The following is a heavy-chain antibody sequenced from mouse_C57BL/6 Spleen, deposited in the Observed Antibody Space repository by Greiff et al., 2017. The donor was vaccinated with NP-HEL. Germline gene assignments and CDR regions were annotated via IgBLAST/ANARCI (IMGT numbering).Heavy chain of an antibody. CDR3: AHRLYYYAMDY. V-gene: IGHV1-42*01. Sequence: VQLKESGPELVKPGASVKISCKASGYSFTGYYMNWVKQSPEKSLEWIGEINPSTGGTTYNQKFKAKATLTVDKSSSTAYMQLKSLTSEDSAVYYCAHRLYYYAMDYWGQGTSVTVSS. J-gene: IGHJ4*01. CDR1: GYSFTGYY. D-gene: IGHD6-1*01. CDR2: INPSTGGT.